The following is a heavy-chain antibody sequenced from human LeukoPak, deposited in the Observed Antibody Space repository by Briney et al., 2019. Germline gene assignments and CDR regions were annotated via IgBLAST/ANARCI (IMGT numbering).Heavy chain of an antibody. CDR3: AREMGGWFRELLGAFDI. CDR2: INTNTGNP. V-gene: IGHV7-4-1*02. J-gene: IGHJ3*02. D-gene: IGHD3-10*01. Sequence: ASVKVSCKASGYTFTSYAMNWVRQAPGQGLEWMGWINTNTGNPTYAQGFTGRFVFSLDTSVSTAYLQISSLKAEDTAVYYCAREMGGWFRELLGAFDIWGQGTMVTVSS. CDR1: GYTFTSYA.